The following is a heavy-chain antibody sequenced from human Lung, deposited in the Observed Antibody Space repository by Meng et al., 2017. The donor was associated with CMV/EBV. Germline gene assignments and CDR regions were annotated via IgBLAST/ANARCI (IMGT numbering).Heavy chain of an antibody. CDR2: VSAYNGDT. Sequence: ASXXVSCKASGYKFTTYHLSWVRQAPGQGLEWMGWVSAYNGDTNYVQKFQGRVTMTADTSTSTAYMELSNLTSDDTAVYYCARRPGYDHHNYWGQGTLVTVSS. CDR3: ARRPGYDHHNY. CDR1: GYKFTTYH. J-gene: IGHJ4*02. D-gene: IGHD2-15*01. V-gene: IGHV1-18*04.